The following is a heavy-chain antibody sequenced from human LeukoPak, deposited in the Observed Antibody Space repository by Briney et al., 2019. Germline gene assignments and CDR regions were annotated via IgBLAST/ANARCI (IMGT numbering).Heavy chain of an antibody. CDR1: GFTFSSYS. J-gene: IGHJ4*02. Sequence: PGGSLRLSCAASGFTFSSYSMNWVRQAPGKGREGVSSISSSSSYIYYADSVKGRFNISRDNAKNSLYLQINTLRAEDTAVYYCARVGIYYYDSSGPQVYWGQGTLVTVSS. D-gene: IGHD3-22*01. CDR3: ARVGIYYYDSSGPQVY. CDR2: ISSSSSYI. V-gene: IGHV3-21*01.